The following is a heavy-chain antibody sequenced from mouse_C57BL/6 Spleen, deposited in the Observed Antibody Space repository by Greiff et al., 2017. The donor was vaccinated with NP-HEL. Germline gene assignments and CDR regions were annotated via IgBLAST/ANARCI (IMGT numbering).Heavy chain of an antibody. J-gene: IGHJ3*01. V-gene: IGHV5-12*01. Sequence: EVKLVESGGGLVQPGGSLKLSCAASGFTFSDYYMYWVRQTPEKRLEWVAYISNGGGSTYYPDTVKGRFTISRDNAKNTLYLQMSRLKSEDTAMYYCAREFAYWGQGTLVTVSA. CDR1: GFTFSDYY. CDR2: ISNGGGST. CDR3: AREFAY.